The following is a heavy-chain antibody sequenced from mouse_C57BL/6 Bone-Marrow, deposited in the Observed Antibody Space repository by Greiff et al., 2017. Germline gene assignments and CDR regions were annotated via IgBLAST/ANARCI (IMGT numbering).Heavy chain of an antibody. CDR3: SRSYYGSSYDAMDY. CDR2: IDPSDSET. V-gene: IGHV1-52*01. Sequence: VQLQQPGAELVRPGSSVKLSCKASGYTFTSYWMHWVKQRPIQGLEWIGNIDPSDSETHYNQKFKDKATLTVDKSSSTAYMQLSSLTSEDSAVYDCSRSYYGSSYDAMDYWGQGTSVTVSS. J-gene: IGHJ4*01. CDR1: GYTFTSYW. D-gene: IGHD1-1*01.